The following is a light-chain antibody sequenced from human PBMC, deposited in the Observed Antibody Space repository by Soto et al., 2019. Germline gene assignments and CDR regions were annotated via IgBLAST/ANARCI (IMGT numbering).Light chain of an antibody. CDR2: GAS. V-gene: IGKV3-15*01. J-gene: IGKJ1*01. CDR3: QQYNNWPPRISIRT. Sequence: EIVMTQSPATLSVSPGERATLSCRASQSVSSNLAWYQQKPGQAPRLLIYGASTRATGIPARFSGSGSGTELTLTISSLQSEDVAVYYCQQYNNWPPRISIRTFGQGTKVEIK. CDR1: QSVSSN.